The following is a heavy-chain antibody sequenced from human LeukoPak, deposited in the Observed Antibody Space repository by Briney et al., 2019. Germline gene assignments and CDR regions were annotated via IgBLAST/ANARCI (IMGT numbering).Heavy chain of an antibody. V-gene: IGHV3-23*01. D-gene: IGHD5-12*01. J-gene: IGHJ4*02. CDR1: GFTFSSYG. CDR3: AKSRGPGSIDY. CDR2: ISGSGGTT. Sequence: GGTLRLSCTASGFTFSSYGMSWVRRAPGKGLEWVSEISGSGGTTYYADSVKGHFTISRDNSKNTLYLQMNSLRAEDTAVYYCAKSRGPGSIDYWGQGTLVTVSS.